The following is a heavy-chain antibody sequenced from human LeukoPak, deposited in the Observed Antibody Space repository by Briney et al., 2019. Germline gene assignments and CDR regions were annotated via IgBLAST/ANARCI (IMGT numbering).Heavy chain of an antibody. Sequence: GGSLRLSCAASGFTFSSNAMSWVRQAPGKGLKWVSAISISGGSTYYADSVKGRFTISRDNSVNTLYLQMNSLRAEDTAVYYCAKGGYCSSTSCYGYFDSWGQGTLVTVSS. D-gene: IGHD2-2*01. J-gene: IGHJ4*02. CDR1: GFTFSSNA. V-gene: IGHV3-23*01. CDR2: ISISGGST. CDR3: AKGGYCSSTSCYGYFDS.